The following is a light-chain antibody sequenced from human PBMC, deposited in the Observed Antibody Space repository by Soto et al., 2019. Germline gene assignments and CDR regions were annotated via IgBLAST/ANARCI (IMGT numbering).Light chain of an antibody. V-gene: IGLV1-40*01. CDR2: GNS. CDR1: SSNIGAGYD. Sequence: QSVLTQPPSVSGAPGQRVTISCTGSSSNIGAGYDVHWYQQLPGTAPKLLIYGNSNRPSGVPDRFSGSKSGTSASLAITGLQAEDEADYYCQSYDMSLSALDVFGTGTKLTVL. CDR3: QSYDMSLSALDV. J-gene: IGLJ1*01.